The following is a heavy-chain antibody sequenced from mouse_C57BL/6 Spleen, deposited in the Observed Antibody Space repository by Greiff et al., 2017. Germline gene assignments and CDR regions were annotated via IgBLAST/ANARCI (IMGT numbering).Heavy chain of an antibody. CDR2: IDPEDGDT. CDR3: TTSGSSGTFFDY. V-gene: IGHV14-1*01. J-gene: IGHJ2*01. D-gene: IGHD3-2*02. CDR1: GFNIKDYY. Sequence: VQLKQSGAELVRPGASVKLSCTASGFNIKDYYMHWVKQRPEQGLEWIGRIDPEDGDTEYAPKFQGKATMTADTSSNTAYLQLSSLTSEDTAVYYCTTSGSSGTFFDYWGQGTTLTVSS.